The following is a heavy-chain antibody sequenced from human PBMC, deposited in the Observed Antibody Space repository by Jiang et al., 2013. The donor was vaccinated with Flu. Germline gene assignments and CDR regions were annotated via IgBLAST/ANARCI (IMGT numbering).Heavy chain of an antibody. CDR2: MKQDGSEI. CDR3: ARGRRGPDY. Sequence: VQLLESGGGLVQPGGSLRLSCAASGFTFSSFSMTWVRQAPGTGLEWVADMKQDGSEIYYVDSVKGRFTISRDNGKNSLYLQMNSLRVEDTAVYYCARGRRGPDYWGQGTLVTVSS. J-gene: IGHJ4*02. V-gene: IGHV3-7*03. CDR1: GFTFSSFS.